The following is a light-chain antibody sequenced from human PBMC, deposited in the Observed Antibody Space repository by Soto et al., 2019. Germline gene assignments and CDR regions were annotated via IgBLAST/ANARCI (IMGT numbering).Light chain of an antibody. CDR3: QQSYSTLLT. V-gene: IGKV1-39*01. J-gene: IGKJ3*01. CDR1: QSISSY. Sequence: DIQMTQSPSSLSASVGDRVTITCRASQSISSYLNWYQQKPGKAPKLLIYAATTLQSGVPSRFSGSESGTDFTLTISSLQPEDFATYYCQQSYSTLLTFGPGTKVDIK. CDR2: AAT.